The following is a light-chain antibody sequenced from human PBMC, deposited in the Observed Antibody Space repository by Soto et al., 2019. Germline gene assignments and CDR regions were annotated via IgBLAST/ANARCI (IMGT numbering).Light chain of an antibody. CDR3: LQDYTYPWT. CDR1: QAIRND. CDR2: GAS. J-gene: IGKJ1*01. V-gene: IGKV1-6*01. Sequence: AIQMTQSPSSLSSSVGDRVTITCRAGQAIRNDLGWYQQKPGKAPNLLIFGASNLQPGVPFRFSASGSGTNFTLTISNLQPEDFASYYCLQDYTYPWTFGQGTKVDI.